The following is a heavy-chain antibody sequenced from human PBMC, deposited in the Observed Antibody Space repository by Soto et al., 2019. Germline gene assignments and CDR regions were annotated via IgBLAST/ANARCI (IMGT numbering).Heavy chain of an antibody. CDR1: GFTFDDYA. J-gene: IGHJ1*01. CDR3: VKDESINWYSGHFRH. D-gene: IGHD6-13*01. CDR2: INWNSGSI. Sequence: VQLVESGGGLVQPGRSLRLYCAASGFTFDDYAMHWVRQVPGKGLEWVSGINWNSGSIGYGDSVKGRFAISGDNAKNTLHLQMNSLSAEDTAVYYCVKDESINWYSGHFRHWGQGTLVTVSS. V-gene: IGHV3-9*01.